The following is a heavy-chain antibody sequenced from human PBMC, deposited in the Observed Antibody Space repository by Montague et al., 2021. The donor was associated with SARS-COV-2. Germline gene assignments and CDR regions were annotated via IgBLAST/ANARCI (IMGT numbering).Heavy chain of an antibody. V-gene: IGHV4-59*01. CDR1: GGSISNYY. D-gene: IGHD3-22*01. J-gene: IGHJ6*01. Sequence: SETLSLTCTVPGGSISNYYWSWIRQPPGRGLEWIGYIYYSGSTDYSPSLKSRVAISLDTSKNQFSLKVTSVTAADTAVYYCARGGGYYNYGLEVWGPGTTVTVSS. CDR3: ARGGGYYNYGLEV. CDR2: IYYSGST.